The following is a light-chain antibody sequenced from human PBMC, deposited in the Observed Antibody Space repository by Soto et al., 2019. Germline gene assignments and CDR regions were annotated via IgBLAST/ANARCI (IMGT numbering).Light chain of an antibody. CDR2: AAS. V-gene: IGKV1-39*01. J-gene: IGKJ4*01. CDR3: QQSYSTPR. Sequence: DIQMTQSPSSLSASVGDRVTITCRASQSISSYLNWYQQKPGKAPKLLIYAASSLQSGVPSRFSGSGSGTDFTLTISSLQPEAFATYYCQQSYSTPRFGGGTKVEIK. CDR1: QSISSY.